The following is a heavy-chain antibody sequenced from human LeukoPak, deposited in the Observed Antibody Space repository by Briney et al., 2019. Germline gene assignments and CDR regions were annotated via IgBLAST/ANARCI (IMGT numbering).Heavy chain of an antibody. J-gene: IGHJ6*03. CDR1: GFTFSSYG. Sequence: GGSLRLSCAASGFTFSSYGMSWVRQAPGKGLEWVSSIGGSGGSAYYADSVKGRFTISRENSKNTLYLRMNSLRAEDTAVYYCAKQGRDWLLDYFYYMDVWGKGTTVTIPS. CDR3: AKQGRDWLLDYFYYMDV. V-gene: IGHV3-23*01. CDR2: IGGSGGSA. D-gene: IGHD3-9*01.